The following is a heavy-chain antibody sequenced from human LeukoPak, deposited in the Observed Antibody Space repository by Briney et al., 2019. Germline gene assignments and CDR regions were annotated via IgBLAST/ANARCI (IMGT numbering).Heavy chain of an antibody. J-gene: IGHJ4*02. D-gene: IGHD1-26*01. Sequence: GRSLRLSCAASGFTFSSYGMHWVRQAPGKGLEWVAVIWYDGSNKYYANSVKGRFTISRDNSKNTLYLQMNSLRAEDTAVYYCAKDLGFRVGATAGGDYWGQGTLVTVPS. V-gene: IGHV3-33*06. CDR3: AKDLGFRVGATAGGDY. CDR2: IWYDGSNK. CDR1: GFTFSSYG.